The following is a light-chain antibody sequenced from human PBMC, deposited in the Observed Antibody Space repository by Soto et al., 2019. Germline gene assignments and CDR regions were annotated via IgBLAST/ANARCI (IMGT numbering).Light chain of an antibody. CDR2: RHD. CDR3: ASWDDGLSGWV. V-gene: IGLV1-44*01. CDR1: RSNIGTNS. Sequence: QAVVTQPPSASATPGQRVIISCSGSRSNIGTNSVSWYQQVPGMAPKLLIYRHDQRPSGVPDRDSGSKSGTAASLAISAVQSEDEADYYCASWDDGLSGWVFGGGTKLTVL. J-gene: IGLJ3*02.